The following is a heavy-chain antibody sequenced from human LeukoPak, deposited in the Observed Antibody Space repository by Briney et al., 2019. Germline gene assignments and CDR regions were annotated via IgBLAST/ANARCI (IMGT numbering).Heavy chain of an antibody. Sequence: SETLSLTCAVYGGSFSGYYWSWIRQPPGKGLEWIGEINHSGSTNYNPSLKSRVTISVDTSKNQFSLKLSSVTAADTAVYYCARERYYYGSGSYYNAQHYFDYWGQGTLVTVSS. D-gene: IGHD3-10*01. J-gene: IGHJ4*02. CDR2: INHSGST. CDR1: GGSFSGYY. CDR3: ARERYYYGSGSYYNAQHYFDY. V-gene: IGHV4-34*01.